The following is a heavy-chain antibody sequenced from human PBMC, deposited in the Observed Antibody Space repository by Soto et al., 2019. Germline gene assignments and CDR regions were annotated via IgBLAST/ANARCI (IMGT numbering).Heavy chain of an antibody. V-gene: IGHV1-18*01. Sequence: GASVKVSCKASGYTFTSYGISWVRQAPGQGLEWMGWISAYNGNTNYSQKLQGRVTITTDTSTSTAYMELRSLRSEDTAVYYFARERYCSGGSCYWFDPWGQGTLVTVSS. CDR1: GYTFTSYG. J-gene: IGHJ5*02. CDR2: ISAYNGNT. D-gene: IGHD2-15*01. CDR3: ARERYCSGGSCYWFDP.